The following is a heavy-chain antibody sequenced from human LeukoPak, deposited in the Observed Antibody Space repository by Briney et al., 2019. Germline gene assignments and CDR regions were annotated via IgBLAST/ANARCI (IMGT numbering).Heavy chain of an antibody. CDR2: IIPIFGTA. D-gene: IGHD5-12*01. Sequence: ASVKISCKASGGTFSSYAISWVRQAPGQGLEWMGGIIPIFGTANYAQKFQGRVTITADESTSTAYMELSSLRSEDTAVYYCARVPQGGSPYWGQGTLVTVSS. V-gene: IGHV1-69*13. J-gene: IGHJ4*02. CDR3: ARVPQGGSPY. CDR1: GGTFSSYA.